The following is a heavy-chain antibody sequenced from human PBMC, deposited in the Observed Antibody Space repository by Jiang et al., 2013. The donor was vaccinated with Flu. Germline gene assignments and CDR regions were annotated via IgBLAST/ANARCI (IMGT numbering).Heavy chain of an antibody. CDR1: GGTVTSYA. D-gene: IGHD5-18*01. V-gene: IGHV1-69*01. J-gene: IGHJ4*02. CDR3: ARGVGGYSYGYFSP. CDR2: IIPIFGTT. Sequence: VQLVESGAEVKKPGLSVRVSCRASGGTVTSYAISWVRQAPGHGLEWVGGIIPIFGTTDFAQKFQGRVTIIADESTNTAYMELSTLRSEDTAVYYCARGVGGYSYGYFSPWGQGTLVHRLL.